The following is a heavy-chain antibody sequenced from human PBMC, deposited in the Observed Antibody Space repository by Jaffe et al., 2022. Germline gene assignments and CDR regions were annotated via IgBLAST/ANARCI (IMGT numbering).Heavy chain of an antibody. J-gene: IGHJ6*03. V-gene: IGHV1-3*01. D-gene: IGHD2-2*01. CDR1: GYTFTSYA. Sequence: QVQLVQSGAEVKKPGASVKVSCKASGYTFTSYAMHWVRQAPGQRLEWMGWINAGNGNTKYSQKFQGRVTITRDTSASTAYMELSSLRSEDTAVYYCARAAVVVVPAAMRYYYYYYMDVWGKGTTVTVSS. CDR2: INAGNGNT. CDR3: ARAAVVVVPAAMRYYYYYYMDV.